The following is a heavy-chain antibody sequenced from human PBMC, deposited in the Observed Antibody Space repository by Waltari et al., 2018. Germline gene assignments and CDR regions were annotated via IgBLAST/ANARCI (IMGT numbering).Heavy chain of an antibody. J-gene: IGHJ4*02. Sequence: QVQLQQWGAGLLKPSETLSLTCAVYGGSFSGYSWSWIRQPPGQGLAWNGEIKHSESTNYNPSLKSRVIISVDTSKNQFSLKLSSVTAADTAVYYCARLAEDIVAKIYTATFDYWGQGTLVTVSS. CDR1: GGSFSGYS. D-gene: IGHD5-12*01. CDR2: IKHSEST. V-gene: IGHV4-34*01. CDR3: ARLAEDIVAKIYTATFDY.